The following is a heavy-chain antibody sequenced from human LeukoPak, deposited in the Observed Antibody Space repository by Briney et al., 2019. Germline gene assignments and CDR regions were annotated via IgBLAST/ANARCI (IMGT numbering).Heavy chain of an antibody. Sequence: GGSLRLSCAASGFTFSSYSMNWVRQAPGKGLEWVSSISSSSSYIYYADSVKGRFTISRDNAKNSLYLQMNSLRAEDTAVYYCAREGDCGGGSCFGGFFDYWGQGTLVTVSS. J-gene: IGHJ4*02. CDR2: ISSSSSYI. CDR1: GFTFSSYS. D-gene: IGHD2-15*01. V-gene: IGHV3-21*01. CDR3: AREGDCGGGSCFGGFFDY.